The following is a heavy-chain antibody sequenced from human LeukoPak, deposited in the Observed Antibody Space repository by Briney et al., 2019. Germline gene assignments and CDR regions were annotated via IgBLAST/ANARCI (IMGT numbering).Heavy chain of an antibody. D-gene: IGHD3-22*01. CDR3: TRHAYYYDNSGPGFDY. J-gene: IGHJ4*02. V-gene: IGHV3-73*01. CDR1: GFTFSGSA. Sequence: PGGSLRLSCAASGFTFSGSAMHWVRQASGKGLEWVGRIRSKANSYATAYAASVKGRFTISRDDSKNTAYLQMNSLKTEDTAVYYCTRHAYYYDNSGPGFDYWGQGTLVTVSS. CDR2: IRSKANSYAT.